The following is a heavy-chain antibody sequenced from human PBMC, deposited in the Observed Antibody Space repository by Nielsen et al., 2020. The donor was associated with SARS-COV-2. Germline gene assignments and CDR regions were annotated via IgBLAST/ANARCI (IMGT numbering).Heavy chain of an antibody. CDR3: VRDRGSGWSRGRNYNYFGMDV. D-gene: IGHD6-19*01. Sequence: WIRQPPGKGLEWVAVISYDGSNKYYADSVKGRFTISRDNSKNTLYLQMNSLRAEDTAVYYCVRDRGSGWSRGRNYNYFGMDVWGQGTTVTVSS. J-gene: IGHJ6*02. V-gene: IGHV3-30-3*01. CDR2: ISYDGSNK.